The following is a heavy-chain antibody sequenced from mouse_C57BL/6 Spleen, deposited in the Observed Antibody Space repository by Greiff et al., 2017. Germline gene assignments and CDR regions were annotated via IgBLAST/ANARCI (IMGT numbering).Heavy chain of an antibody. CDR3: AREGDYGYDEAY. J-gene: IGHJ3*01. Sequence: DVQLVESGGGLVKPGGSLKLSCAASGFTFSSYAMSWVRQTPEKRLEWVATISDGGSYTYYPDNVKGRFTISRDNAKNNLYLQMSHLKSEDTAMYYCAREGDYGYDEAYWGQGTLVTVSA. V-gene: IGHV5-4*01. D-gene: IGHD2-2*01. CDR2: ISDGGSYT. CDR1: GFTFSSYA.